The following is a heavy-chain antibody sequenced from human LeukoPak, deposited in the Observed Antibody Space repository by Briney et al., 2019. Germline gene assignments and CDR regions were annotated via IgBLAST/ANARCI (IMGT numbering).Heavy chain of an antibody. J-gene: IGHJ4*02. CDR2: IWYDGSNK. CDR1: GFTFSSYG. Sequence: GGSLRLSCAASGFTFSSYGMHWVRQAPGKGLERVAVIWYDGSNKYYADSVKGRFTISRDNTKNTLYLQMNSLRAEDTAVYYCARKSILTGREFDYWGQGTLVTVSS. D-gene: IGHD3-9*01. V-gene: IGHV3-33*01. CDR3: ARKSILTGREFDY.